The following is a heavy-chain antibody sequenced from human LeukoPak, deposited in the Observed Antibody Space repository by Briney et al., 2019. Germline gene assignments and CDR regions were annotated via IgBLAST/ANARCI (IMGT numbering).Heavy chain of an antibody. Sequence: SETLSLTFSVSGGSVDTSYWTWIRQPPGKGLDWLGHVYYTGSTNYNSSLQDRISISIDMSKNQFSLTLTSVTAADTAFYYCARHVGDYFDSWGQGILVTVSS. CDR1: GGSVDTSY. CDR2: VYYTGST. V-gene: IGHV4-59*08. J-gene: IGHJ4*02. D-gene: IGHD1-26*01. CDR3: ARHVGDYFDS.